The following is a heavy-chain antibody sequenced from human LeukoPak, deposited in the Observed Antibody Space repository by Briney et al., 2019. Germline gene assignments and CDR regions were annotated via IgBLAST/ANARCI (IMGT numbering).Heavy chain of an antibody. J-gene: IGHJ6*02. CDR1: GGSISSSSYC. CDR2: IYYSGST. V-gene: IGHV4-39*01. CDR3: ARHSGSYLNYYGMDV. Sequence: SETLSLTCTVSGGSISSSSYCWGWIRQPPGKGLQWIGSIYYSGSTYYNPSLKSRVTISVDTSKNQFSLKLSSVTAADTAVYYCARHSGSYLNYYGMDVWGQGTTVTVSS. D-gene: IGHD1-26*01.